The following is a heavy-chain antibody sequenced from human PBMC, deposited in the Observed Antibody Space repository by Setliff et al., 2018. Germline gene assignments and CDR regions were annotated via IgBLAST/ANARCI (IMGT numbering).Heavy chain of an antibody. CDR3: ARDAGPFGVSYYYYGMDV. D-gene: IGHD3-16*01. J-gene: IGHJ6*02. CDR1: GGTFSSYA. CDR2: IIPILGIA. Sequence: SVKVSCKASGGTFSSYAISWVRQAPGQGLEWMGGIIPILGIANYAQKFQGRVTITADESTSTAYMELSSLRSEDTAVYYCARDAGPFGVSYYYYGMDVWGQGTTVTVSS. V-gene: IGHV1-69*10.